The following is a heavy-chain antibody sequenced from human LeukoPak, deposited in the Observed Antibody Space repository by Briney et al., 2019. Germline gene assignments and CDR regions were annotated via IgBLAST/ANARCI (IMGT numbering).Heavy chain of an antibody. J-gene: IGHJ4*02. CDR1: GFTFSSYS. CDR3: ARGGRNLLTGYYNDY. CDR2: ISSSSSYI. D-gene: IGHD3-9*01. V-gene: IGHV3-21*01. Sequence: GGSLRLPCAASGFTFSSYSMNWVRQAPGKGLEWVSSISSSSSYIYYADSVKGRFTISRDNAKSSLYLQMNSLRAEDTALYYCARGGRNLLTGYYNDYWGQGTLVTVSS.